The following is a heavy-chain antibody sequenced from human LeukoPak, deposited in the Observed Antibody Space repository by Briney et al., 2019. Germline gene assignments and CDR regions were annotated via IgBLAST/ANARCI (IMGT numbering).Heavy chain of an antibody. V-gene: IGHV1-24*01. D-gene: IGHD4-17*01. CDR2: FDPEDGEP. J-gene: IGHJ4*02. CDR3: AKSHGDYGLLDY. CDR1: GYSLTDLF. Sequence: ASVKVSCKVSGYSLTDLFLHWVRQAPGKGREWMGGFDPEDGEPIYAQKFQGRLSMTEDTSKDTGYMELRTVRYEAAALYYCAKSHGDYGLLDYWGQGTLVTVSS.